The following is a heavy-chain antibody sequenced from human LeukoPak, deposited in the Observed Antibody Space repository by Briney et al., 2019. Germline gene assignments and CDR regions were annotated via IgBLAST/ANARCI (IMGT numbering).Heavy chain of an antibody. CDR1: GGSISSYY. D-gene: IGHD2-2*01. Sequence: SETLSPTCTVSGGSISSYYWSWIRQPAGKGLEWIGRIYTSGSTNYNPSLKSRVTMSVDTSKNQFSLKLSSVTAADTAVYYCAREPETSYYYYYYMDVWGKGTTVTVSS. V-gene: IGHV4-4*07. CDR2: IYTSGST. J-gene: IGHJ6*03. CDR3: AREPETSYYYYYYMDV.